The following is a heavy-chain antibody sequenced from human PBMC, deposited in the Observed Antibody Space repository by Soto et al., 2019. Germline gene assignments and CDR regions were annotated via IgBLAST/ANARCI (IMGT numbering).Heavy chain of an antibody. CDR1: GFTFSDYY. V-gene: IGHV3-11*06. CDR2: ISSSDDST. Sequence: QVQVVESGGGLVKPGGSLRLSCAASGFTFSDYYMSWIRQAPGKGLEWVSFISSSDDSTKYADSVKGRFTISRDNAKNSLYLQLNSLRAEDTAVYYCARGGVKGTTSRGQVYNWGQGTLVTVSS. CDR3: ARGGVKGTTSRGQVYN. J-gene: IGHJ4*02. D-gene: IGHD1-7*01.